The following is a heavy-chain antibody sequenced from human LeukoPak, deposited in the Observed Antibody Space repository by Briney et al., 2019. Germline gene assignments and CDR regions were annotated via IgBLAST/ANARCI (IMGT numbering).Heavy chain of an antibody. D-gene: IGHD3-10*01. CDR3: ARGHITMVRGGDWFDP. Sequence: SETLSLTCTVSGGSISSSSYYWGWIRQPPGKGLEWIGSIYYSGSTYYNPSLKSRVTISVDTSKNQFSLKLSSVTAADTAVYYCARGHITMVRGGDWFDPWGQGTLVTVSS. J-gene: IGHJ5*02. V-gene: IGHV4-39*07. CDR1: GGSISSSSYY. CDR2: IYYSGST.